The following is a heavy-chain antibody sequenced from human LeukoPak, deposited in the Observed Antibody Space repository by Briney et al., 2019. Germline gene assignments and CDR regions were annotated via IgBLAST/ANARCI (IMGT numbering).Heavy chain of an antibody. CDR2: ISAYNGNT. D-gene: IGHD2-2*01. CDR1: GYTFTSYA. V-gene: IGHV1-18*01. CDR3: ARQPYCSSTSCYGDY. Sequence: ASVKVSCKASGYTFTSYAMNWVRQAPGQGLEWMGWISAYNGNTNYAQKLQGRVTMTTDTSTSTAYMELRSLRSDDTAVYYCARQPYCSSTSCYGDYWGQGTLVTVSS. J-gene: IGHJ4*02.